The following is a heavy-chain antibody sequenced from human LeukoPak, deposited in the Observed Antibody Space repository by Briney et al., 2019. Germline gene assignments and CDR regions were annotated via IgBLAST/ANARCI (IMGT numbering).Heavy chain of an antibody. D-gene: IGHD4-17*01. Sequence: PSETLSLTCAVSAGSISSYDWSWIRQPPGKGLEWIGYIYYSGSTNYNPSLKSRVTISVDTSKNQFSLKLSSVTAADTAVYYCARHGSTVTYLDYWGQGTLVTVSS. V-gene: IGHV4-59*08. CDR2: IYYSGST. J-gene: IGHJ4*02. CDR3: ARHGSTVTYLDY. CDR1: AGSISSYD.